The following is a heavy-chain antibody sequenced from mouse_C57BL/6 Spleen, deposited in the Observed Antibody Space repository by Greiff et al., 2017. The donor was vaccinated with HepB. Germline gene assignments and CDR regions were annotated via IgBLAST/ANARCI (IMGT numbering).Heavy chain of an antibody. V-gene: IGHV1-80*01. CDR1: GYAFSSYW. D-gene: IGHD2-5*01. Sequence: LEESGAELVKPGASVKISCKASGYAFSSYWMNWVKQRPGQGLEWIGQIYPGDGDTNYNQKFKGKSTLTVDKSSSTAYMQLSSLTSEDSAVYDCARRDYYSNDYGGQGTTLTASA. CDR2: IYPGDGDT. CDR3: ARRDYYSNDY. J-gene: IGHJ2*01.